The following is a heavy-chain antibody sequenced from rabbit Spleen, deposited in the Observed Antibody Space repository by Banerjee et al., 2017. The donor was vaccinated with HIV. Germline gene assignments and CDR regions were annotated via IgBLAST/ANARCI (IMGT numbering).Heavy chain of an antibody. CDR2: INTVSGGA. CDR1: GFSFSNGYV. Sequence: LVESGGGLVKPGTSLTLTCAASGFSFSNGYVMCWVRQAPGKGLEWIACINTVSGGAAYATWAKGRLTISGASWTTVSLQMTSLTAADTATYFCARDSGSNDYIDVYFNLWGPGTLVTVS. J-gene: IGHJ4*01. CDR3: ARDSGSNDYIDVYFNL. V-gene: IGHV1S40*01. D-gene: IGHD8-1*01.